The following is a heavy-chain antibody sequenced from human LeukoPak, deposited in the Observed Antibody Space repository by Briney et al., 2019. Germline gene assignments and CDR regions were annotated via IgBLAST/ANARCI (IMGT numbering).Heavy chain of an antibody. Sequence: ASVKVSCKASGYTFTSYYMHWVRQAPGQGLEWMGIINPSGGSTSYAQKFQGRVTMTRDTSTSTVYMELSSLRSEDTAVYYCARALSSSWTDNWFDPWGQGTLVTVSS. J-gene: IGHJ5*02. D-gene: IGHD6-13*01. CDR1: GYTFTSYY. V-gene: IGHV1-46*01. CDR2: INPSGGST. CDR3: ARALSSSWTDNWFDP.